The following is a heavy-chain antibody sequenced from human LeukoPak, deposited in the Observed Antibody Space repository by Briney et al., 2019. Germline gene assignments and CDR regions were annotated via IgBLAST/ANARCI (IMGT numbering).Heavy chain of an antibody. CDR1: GGSISSYY. D-gene: IGHD3-10*01. CDR3: ARRLVVRGVIISDWFDP. J-gene: IGHJ5*02. CDR2: IYYSGST. V-gene: IGHV4-59*01. Sequence: SETLSLTCTVSGGSISSYYWSWIRQPPGKGLEWIGYIYYSGSTNYNPSLKSRVTISVDTSKNQFSLKLSSVTAADTAVYYCARRLVVRGVIISDWFDPWGQGTLVTVSS.